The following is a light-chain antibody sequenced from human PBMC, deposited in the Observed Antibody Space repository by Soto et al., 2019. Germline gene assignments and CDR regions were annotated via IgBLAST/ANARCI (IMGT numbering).Light chain of an antibody. Sequence: DIQMTQSPSTLSASVGDRVTITCRASQSINSWLAWYQQKPGKAPKLLIYKASGLESGIPSRFSGSGSGTEFTLTISSLQPDDFETYYCQQYNNYPLTLGGGTKVDIK. CDR2: KAS. V-gene: IGKV1-5*03. CDR3: QQYNNYPLT. CDR1: QSINSW. J-gene: IGKJ4*01.